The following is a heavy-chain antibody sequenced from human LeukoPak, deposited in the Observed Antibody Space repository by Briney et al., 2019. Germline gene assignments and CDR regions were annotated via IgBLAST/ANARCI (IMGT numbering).Heavy chain of an antibody. V-gene: IGHV3-23*01. J-gene: IGHJ5*02. CDR1: GFTFSSYV. CDR2: ISGGGGST. D-gene: IGHD1-14*01. CDR3: AKGSGINHYHWIDP. Sequence: GGSLRLSCVASGFTFSSYVMNWVRQAPGKGLEWVSGISGGGGSTYYADSVKGRFTISRDNSKNTLYLQMDSLRAEDTALYYCAKGSGINHYHWIDPWGQGTLVTVSS.